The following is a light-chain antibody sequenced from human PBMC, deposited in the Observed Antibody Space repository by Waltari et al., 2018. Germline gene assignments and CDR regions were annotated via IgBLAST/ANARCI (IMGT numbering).Light chain of an antibody. J-gene: IGKJ2*01. Sequence: EIVFTQSPGTLSLSPGARATLSCRASQSVSGSYLAWYQQKPGQAPRLLIYGASSRAPGVPDRFGGSGSGTDFTLTISRLEPEDFAVYYCQQYGNSPRYTFGQGTKLGIK. CDR1: QSVSGSY. CDR3: QQYGNSPRYT. CDR2: GAS. V-gene: IGKV3-20*01.